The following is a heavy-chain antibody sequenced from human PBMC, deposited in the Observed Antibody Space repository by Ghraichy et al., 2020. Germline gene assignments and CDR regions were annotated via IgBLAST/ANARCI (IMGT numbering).Heavy chain of an antibody. CDR2: IYYSGST. CDR1: GGSISSSSYY. V-gene: IGHV4-39*01. J-gene: IGHJ6*02. Sequence: SETLSLTCTVSGGSISSSSYYWGWIRQPPGKGLEWIGSIYYSGSTYYNPSLKSRVTISVDTSKNQFSLKLSSVTAADTAVYYCARQGSYYGMDVWGHGTTVTVSS. CDR3: ARQGSYYGMDV. D-gene: IGHD3-10*01.